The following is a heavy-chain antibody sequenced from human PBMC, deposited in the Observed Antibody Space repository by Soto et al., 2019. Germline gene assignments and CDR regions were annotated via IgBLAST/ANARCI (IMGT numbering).Heavy chain of an antibody. Sequence: GASVKVSWKASGYTFTSYGISWVRQAPGQGLEWMGWISAYNGNTNYAQKLQGRVTMTTDTSTSTAYMELRSLRSDDTAVYYCARDRLHYYDSSGYYSENYYGMDVWGQGTTVTVSS. CDR3: ARDRLHYYDSSGYYSENYYGMDV. J-gene: IGHJ6*02. D-gene: IGHD3-22*01. CDR1: GYTFTSYG. CDR2: ISAYNGNT. V-gene: IGHV1-18*01.